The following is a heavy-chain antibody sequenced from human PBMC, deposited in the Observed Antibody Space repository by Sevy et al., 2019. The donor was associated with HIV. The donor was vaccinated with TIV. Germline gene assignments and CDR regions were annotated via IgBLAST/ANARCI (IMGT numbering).Heavy chain of an antibody. CDR3: ITDPGYRGYDEEVINYYYYGMDV. J-gene: IGHJ6*02. V-gene: IGHV3-15*01. Sequence: GESLKISCAASGFTFSSAWMSWVRLAPGKGLEWVGRIKSKTDGGTIDYAAPGKGRFTISREDSKNTLYLQMNSLKTEDTAVYYCITDPGYRGYDEEVINYYYYGMDVWGQGTTVTVSS. CDR1: GFTFSSAW. D-gene: IGHD5-12*01. CDR2: IKSKTDGGTI.